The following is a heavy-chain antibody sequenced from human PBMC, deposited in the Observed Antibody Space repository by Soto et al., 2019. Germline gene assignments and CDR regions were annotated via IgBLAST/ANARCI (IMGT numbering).Heavy chain of an antibody. CDR1: GFSLTRSGVG. CDR2: IYWDDDK. D-gene: IGHD3-3*01. CDR3: AHRVLRTVFGLVTTTAIYFDF. J-gene: IGHJ4*02. V-gene: IGHV2-5*02. Sequence: QITLNESGPTQVNPRQTLTLTCTFSGFSLTRSGVGVGWIRQSPGKAPEWLALIYWDDDKRYSPSLKSRLTITNDTSKNQVVLTMADLDPADTATYYCAHRVLRTVFGLVTTTAIYFDFWGQGTPVAVSS.